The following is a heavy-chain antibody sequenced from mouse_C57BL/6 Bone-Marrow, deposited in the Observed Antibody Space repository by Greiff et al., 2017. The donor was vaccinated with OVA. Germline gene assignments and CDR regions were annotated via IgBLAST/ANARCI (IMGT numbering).Heavy chain of an antibody. CDR3: ARTYGYGFAY. Sequence: QVTLKESGPGILQPSQTLSLSCSFSGFSLSTFGMGVGWLRQPSGKGLEWLVHIWWDDVKYYNPALNSRLTISKDTSTNQVLLKFANVDTADTATYYCARTYGYGFAYGGQGTLVTVSA. CDR1: GFSLSTFGMG. J-gene: IGHJ3*01. D-gene: IGHD2-2*01. CDR2: IWWDDVK. V-gene: IGHV8-8*01.